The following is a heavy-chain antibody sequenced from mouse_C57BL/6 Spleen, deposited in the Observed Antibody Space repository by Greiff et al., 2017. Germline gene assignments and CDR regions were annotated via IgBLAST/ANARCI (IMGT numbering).Heavy chain of an antibody. J-gene: IGHJ2*01. D-gene: IGHD1-2*01. CDR3: AREGTTAYYFDY. CDR2: ISDGGSYT. V-gene: IGHV5-4*01. CDR1: GFTFSSYA. Sequence: EVKVVESGGGLVKPGGSLKLSCAASGFTFSSYAMSWVRQTPDKRLEWVATISDGGSYTYYPDNVKGRFTISRDNAKNNLYLQMRHLKSEDTAMYYCAREGTTAYYFDYWGQGTTLTVSS.